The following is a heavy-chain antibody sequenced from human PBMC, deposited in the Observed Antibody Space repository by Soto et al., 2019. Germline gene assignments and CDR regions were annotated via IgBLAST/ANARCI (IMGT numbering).Heavy chain of an antibody. Sequence: GGSLRLSCAASGFTFSNYWMSWVRQAPGKGLEWVANIKQDGSEKFYVDSVKGRFTISRDNAKNSLYLQMNSLGAEDTAVYYCARNYGSGTYPGGYWGQGTLVTVSS. V-gene: IGHV3-7*05. J-gene: IGHJ4*02. CDR3: ARNYGSGTYPGGY. CDR1: GFTFSNYW. CDR2: IKQDGSEK. D-gene: IGHD3-10*01.